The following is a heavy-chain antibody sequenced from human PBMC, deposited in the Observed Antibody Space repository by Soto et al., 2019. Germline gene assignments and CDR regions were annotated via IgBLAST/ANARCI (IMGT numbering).Heavy chain of an antibody. Sequence: EVQLVESGGGLVKPGGSLRLSCAASGFTFSNAWMSWVRQAPGKGLEWVGRIKSKTDGGTTDYAAPVKGRFTISRDDSKNTLYMQMNSLKTEDTAVYYCTTDQSKITMVRGVLYYYYMDVWGKGTTVTVSS. CDR3: TTDQSKITMVRGVLYYYYMDV. CDR2: IKSKTDGGTT. V-gene: IGHV3-15*01. D-gene: IGHD3-10*01. CDR1: GFTFSNAW. J-gene: IGHJ6*03.